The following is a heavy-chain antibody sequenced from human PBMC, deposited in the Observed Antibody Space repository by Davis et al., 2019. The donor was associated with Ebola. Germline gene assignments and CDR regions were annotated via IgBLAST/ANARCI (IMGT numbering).Heavy chain of an antibody. J-gene: IGHJ5*02. CDR1: GYSFTSYW. Sequence: GESLKISCKGSGYSFTSYWIGWVRQMPGKGLEWMGIIYPGDSDTRYSPSFQGQVTISADKSIGTAYLQWSSLKASDTAMYYCASLGYCTNGVCGWFDPWGQGTLVTVSS. V-gene: IGHV5-51*01. CDR3: ASLGYCTNGVCGWFDP. CDR2: IYPGDSDT. D-gene: IGHD2-8*01.